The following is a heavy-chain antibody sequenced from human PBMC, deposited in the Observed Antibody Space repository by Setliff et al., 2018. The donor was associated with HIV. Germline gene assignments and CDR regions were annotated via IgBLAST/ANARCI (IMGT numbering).Heavy chain of an antibody. CDR2: IYPDESDS. D-gene: IGHD3-16*01. CDR1: GYSFPTYW. CDR3: TRLWHENWGGVDY. Sequence: GESLQISCKGSGYSFPTYWIAWVRQMPGKGLEWMGVIYPDESDSRYSPSFRGQVTISADKSIDTAYLQWSSLKASDTAMYYCTRLWHENWGGVDYWGQGTLVTVSS. V-gene: IGHV5-51*01. J-gene: IGHJ4*02.